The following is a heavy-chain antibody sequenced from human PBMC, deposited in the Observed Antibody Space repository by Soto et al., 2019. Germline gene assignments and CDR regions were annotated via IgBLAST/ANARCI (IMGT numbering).Heavy chain of an antibody. CDR2: INGDGSYT. CDR3: ARSLSTSPDY. Sequence: PGGSLRLSCAASGFTFSSYWMHWVRQAPGKGLVWVSRINGDGSYTGYADSVKGRFTISRDNAKNTLYLQMNILRAEDTAVYFCARSLSTSPDYWGQGTLVTV. V-gene: IGHV3-74*01. D-gene: IGHD2-2*01. CDR1: GFTFSSYW. J-gene: IGHJ4*02.